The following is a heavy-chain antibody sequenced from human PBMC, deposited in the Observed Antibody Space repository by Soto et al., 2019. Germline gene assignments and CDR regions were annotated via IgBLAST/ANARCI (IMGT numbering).Heavy chain of an antibody. J-gene: IGHJ4*02. D-gene: IGHD1-1*01. CDR3: GTERGGGGY. V-gene: IGHV3-53*01. Sequence: EVQLVESGGGLIQPGGSLRLSCAVSGFTVSNNYMSWVRQAPGKGLEGVSVIYSGGYTAYGDSVKGRFTISRDNSKNTLIRQRNARQPADPAVVYCGTERGGGGYWGQGTLVTVSS. CDR1: GFTVSNNY. CDR2: IYSGGYT.